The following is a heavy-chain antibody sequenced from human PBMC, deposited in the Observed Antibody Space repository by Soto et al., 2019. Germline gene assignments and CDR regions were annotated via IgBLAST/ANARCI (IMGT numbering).Heavy chain of an antibody. J-gene: IGHJ4*02. CDR1: GFSLSSPRMG. Sequence: GPTLVNPTETLTLTCTLSGFSLSSPRMGVSWIRQPPGKALEWLAHIFSNDEKSYSTSLKSRLTISKDTTKSQVVLTMTNMDPVDTATYYCARIGGVIIGLYYFDFWGQGSRVTVSS. CDR3: ARIGGVIIGLYYFDF. V-gene: IGHV2-26*01. CDR2: IFSNDEK. D-gene: IGHD3-16*01.